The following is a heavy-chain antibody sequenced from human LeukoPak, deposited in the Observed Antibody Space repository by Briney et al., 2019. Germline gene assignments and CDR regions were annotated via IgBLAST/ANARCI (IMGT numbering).Heavy chain of an antibody. CDR1: GYTFTSYY. J-gene: IGHJ5*02. CDR3: ARDNSYGDITWWFDP. V-gene: IGHV1-46*01. CDR2: INPSGGST. Sequence: ASVKVSCKASGYTFTSYYMHWVRQAPGQGLEWMGIINPSGGSTSYAQKFQGRVTMTRDTSTSTDYMELSSLRSEDTAVYYCARDNSYGDITWWFDPWGQGTLVTVSS. D-gene: IGHD2-15*01.